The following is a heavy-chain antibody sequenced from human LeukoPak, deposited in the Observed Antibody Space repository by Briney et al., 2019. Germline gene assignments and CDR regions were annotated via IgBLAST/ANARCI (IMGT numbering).Heavy chain of an antibody. CDR3: AGAYCSSISCDALHI. D-gene: IGHD2-2*01. CDR1: RFTFSNYA. Sequence: GRSLRLSCAASRFTFSNYAMHWVRQAPGKGLEWVAVISYDGSNKYYADSVKGRFTISRDNSKNTLYLQMNSLRAEDTAVYYCAGAYCSSISCDALHIWGQGTLVTVSS. V-gene: IGHV3-30-3*01. J-gene: IGHJ3*02. CDR2: ISYDGSNK.